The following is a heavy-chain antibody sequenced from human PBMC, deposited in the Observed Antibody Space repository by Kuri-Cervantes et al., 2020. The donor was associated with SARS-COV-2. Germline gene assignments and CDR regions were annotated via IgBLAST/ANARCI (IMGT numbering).Heavy chain of an antibody. CDR3: ARDHMQLKGMDV. V-gene: IGHV1-18*04. J-gene: IGHJ6*02. Sequence: ASVKVSCKASGYTFTSYGISWVRRAPGQGLEWMGWISAYNGNTNYAQKLQGRVTMTTDTSTSTAYMEMRSLRSDDTAVYYCARDHMQLKGMDVWGQGTTVTVSS. D-gene: IGHD6-13*01. CDR1: GYTFTSYG. CDR2: ISAYNGNT.